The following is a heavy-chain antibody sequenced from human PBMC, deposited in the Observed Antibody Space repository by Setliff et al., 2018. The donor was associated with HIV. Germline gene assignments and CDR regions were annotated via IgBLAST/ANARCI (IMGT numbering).Heavy chain of an antibody. CDR1: GGSIRDYY. CDR3: ASEAWTSYRSSSGYYYYYMDV. CDR2: IYSDGST. D-gene: IGHD6-6*01. Sequence: ASETLSLTCRVSGGSIRDYYWNWIRQPAGKGLEWIGRIYSDGSTNYNPSLKSRVTISVDTSKNQFSLKLSSVTAADTAVYYCASEAWTSYRSSSGYYYYYMDVWGKGTTVTVSS. V-gene: IGHV4-4*07. J-gene: IGHJ6*03.